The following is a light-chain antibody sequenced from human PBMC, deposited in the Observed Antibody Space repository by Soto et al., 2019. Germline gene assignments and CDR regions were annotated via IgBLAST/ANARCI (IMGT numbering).Light chain of an antibody. CDR2: GAY. CDR3: QQYEAVVT. CDR1: QSVSRN. Sequence: EIVMTQSPATLSVSPGERATLSCRASQSVSRNLAWYQQKPGRALRFLIDGAYTRATGIPDRFSGSGSGTDFTLTISRLEPEDVAVYYCQQYEAVVTFGQGTKVDIK. V-gene: IGKV3D-15*01. J-gene: IGKJ1*01.